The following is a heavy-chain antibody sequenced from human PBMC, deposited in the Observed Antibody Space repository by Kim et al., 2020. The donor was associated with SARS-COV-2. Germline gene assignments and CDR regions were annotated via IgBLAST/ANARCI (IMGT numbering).Heavy chain of an antibody. CDR2: ISYDGSNK. J-gene: IGHJ6*02. CDR3: AKALPYDILTGYYPYYYYGMDV. CDR1: GFTFSSYG. Sequence: GGSLRLSCVASGFTFSSYGMHWVRQAPGKGLEWVAVISYDGSNKYYADSVKGRFTISRDNSKNTLYLQMNSLRAEDTAVYYCAKALPYDILTGYYPYYYYGMDVWGQGTTVTVSS. D-gene: IGHD3-9*01. V-gene: IGHV3-30*18.